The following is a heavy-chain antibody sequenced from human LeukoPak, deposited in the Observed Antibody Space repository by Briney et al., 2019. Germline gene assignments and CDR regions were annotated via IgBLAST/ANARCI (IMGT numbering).Heavy chain of an antibody. CDR2: IWYDGSNK. D-gene: IGHD3-22*01. Sequence: GRSLRLSCAASGFTFSSYGMHWVRQAPGKGLEWVAVIWYDGSNKYYADSVKGRFTISRDNSKNTLYLQMNSLRAEDTAVYYCARGLNYYDSSGYYPVFDYWGQGTLVTVSS. J-gene: IGHJ4*02. CDR1: GFTFSSYG. V-gene: IGHV3-33*01. CDR3: ARGLNYYDSSGYYPVFDY.